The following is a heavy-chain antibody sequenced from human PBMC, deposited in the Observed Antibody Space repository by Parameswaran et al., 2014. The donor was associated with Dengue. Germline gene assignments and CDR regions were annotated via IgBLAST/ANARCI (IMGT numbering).Heavy chain of an antibody. CDR2: IYSGGST. Sequence: RWIRQPPGKGLEWVSVIYSGGSTYYADSVKGRFTISRDNSKNTLYLQMNSLRAEDTAVYYCARVGGIVGATEQRSDYWGQGTLVTVSS. V-gene: IGHV3-53*01. J-gene: IGHJ4*02. D-gene: IGHD1-26*01. CDR3: ARVGGIVGATEQRSDY.